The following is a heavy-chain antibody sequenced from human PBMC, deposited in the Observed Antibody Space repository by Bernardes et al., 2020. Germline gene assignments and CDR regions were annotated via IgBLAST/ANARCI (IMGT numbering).Heavy chain of an antibody. J-gene: IGHJ3*02. CDR1: GFTFSDYY. Sequence: GGSLRLSCAASGFTFSDYYMSWIRQAPGKGLEWVSYISSSGSTIYYADSVKGRFTISRDNAKNSLYLQMNSLRAEDTAVYYCARVYCSSTSCYHDAFDIWGQGTMVTVSS. D-gene: IGHD2-2*01. V-gene: IGHV3-11*01. CDR2: ISSSGSTI. CDR3: ARVYCSSTSCYHDAFDI.